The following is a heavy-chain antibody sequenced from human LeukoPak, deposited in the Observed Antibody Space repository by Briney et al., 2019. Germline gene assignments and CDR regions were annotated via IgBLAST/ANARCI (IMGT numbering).Heavy chain of an antibody. D-gene: IGHD6-6*01. CDR2: IYYSGST. CDR1: GGSISSSSYY. Sequence: SETLSLTCTVSGGSISSSSYYWGWIRQPPGKGLEWIGSIYYSGSTYYNPSLKSRVTISVDTSKNQFSLKLSSVTAADTAVYYCAGAPYGAARPDLIAIWGQGTMVTVSS. CDR3: AGAPYGAARPDLIAI. V-gene: IGHV4-39*07. J-gene: IGHJ3*02.